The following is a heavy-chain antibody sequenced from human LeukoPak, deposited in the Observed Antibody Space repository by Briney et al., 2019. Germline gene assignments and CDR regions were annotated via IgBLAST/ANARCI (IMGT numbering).Heavy chain of an antibody. CDR3: AKNWGYLDY. V-gene: IGHV3-23*01. CDR2: ISESGGST. CDR1: GFTFRSFA. J-gene: IGHJ4*02. Sequence: GGSLRLSCAASGFTFRSFAMSWVRQAPGKGLEWVSLISESGGSTDYADSVKGRFTISRDNSKNTLYLQMKSLGADDTAVYYCAKNWGYLDYWGQGTPVTVSS. D-gene: IGHD7-27*01.